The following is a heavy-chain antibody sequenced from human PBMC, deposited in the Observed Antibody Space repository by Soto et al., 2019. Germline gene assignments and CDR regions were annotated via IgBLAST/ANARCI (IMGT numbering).Heavy chain of an antibody. CDR2: ISGTAGGP. D-gene: IGHD4-17*01. CDR1: GFTFSTYA. Sequence: EGQLLESGGGVVQPGGSLRLSCAASGFTFSTYAMSWVRQAPVKGLEWVSAIGGAISGTAGGPYYADSVKGRFTISRDNSMNALYLQMNSLRIEDTAIYYCAHPRGYGVFDAYDIWGQGTMVTVSS. CDR3: AHPRGYGVFDAYDI. J-gene: IGHJ3*02. V-gene: IGHV3-23*01.